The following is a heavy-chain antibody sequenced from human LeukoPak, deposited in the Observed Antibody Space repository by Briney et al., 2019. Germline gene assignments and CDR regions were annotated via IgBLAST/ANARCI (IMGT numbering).Heavy chain of an antibody. V-gene: IGHV3-30*04. Sequence: PGRSLRLSCAASGFTFSSYAMHWVRQAPGKGLEWVAFISYDGSTKYYADSVRGRFTISRDNSKNTLYLQMNSLRAEDTTVYYCAKDLSTKWSLDYWGQGTLVTVSS. CDR3: AKDLSTKWSLDY. D-gene: IGHD2-2*01. CDR1: GFTFSSYA. J-gene: IGHJ4*02. CDR2: ISYDGSTK.